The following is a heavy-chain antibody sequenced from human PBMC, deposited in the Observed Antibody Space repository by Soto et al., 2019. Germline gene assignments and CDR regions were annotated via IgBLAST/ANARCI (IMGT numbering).Heavy chain of an antibody. J-gene: IGHJ5*02. CDR3: ARRTLVYDILTAYEDWFDP. V-gene: IGHV1-8*01. CDR2: MNPNSGNT. D-gene: IGHD3-9*01. CDR1: GYTFTSYD. Sequence: QVQLVQSGAEVKKPGASVKVSCKASGYTFTSYDINWVRQATGQGLEWMGWMNPNSGNTGYAQKFQGSVTMTRNTSISTAYMELSSLISEATAVYYCARRTLVYDILTAYEDWFDPWGQGTMVTVSA.